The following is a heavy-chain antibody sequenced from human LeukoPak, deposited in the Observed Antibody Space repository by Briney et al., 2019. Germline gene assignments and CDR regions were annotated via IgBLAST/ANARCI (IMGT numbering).Heavy chain of an antibody. D-gene: IGHD2-2*01. CDR1: GYTFTSYG. Sequence: ASVKVSCKASGYTFTSYGISWVRQAPGQGLEWMGWISAYNGYTNYAQKLQGRVTMTTDTSTSTAYMELRSLRSDDTAVYYCARDYRVVPAATPDYWGQGTLVTVSS. CDR3: ARDYRVVPAATPDY. V-gene: IGHV1-18*01. J-gene: IGHJ4*02. CDR2: ISAYNGYT.